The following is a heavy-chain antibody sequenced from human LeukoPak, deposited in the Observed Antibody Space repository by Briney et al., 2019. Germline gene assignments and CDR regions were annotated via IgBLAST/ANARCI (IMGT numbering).Heavy chain of an antibody. J-gene: IGHJ4*02. D-gene: IGHD5-18*01. CDR1: GGSISSSSYY. V-gene: IGHV4-39*07. Sequence: SETLSLTCTVSGGSISSSSYYWGWIRQPPGKGLEWIGSIYYSGSTYYNPSLKSRVTISVDTSKNQFSLKLSSVTAADTAVYYCARDGYVDTAMVTVYWGQGTLVTVSS. CDR2: IYYSGST. CDR3: ARDGYVDTAMVTVY.